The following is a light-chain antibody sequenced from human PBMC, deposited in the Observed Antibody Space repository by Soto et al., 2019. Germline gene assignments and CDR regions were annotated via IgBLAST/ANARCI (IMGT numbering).Light chain of an antibody. CDR1: QGISSY. J-gene: IGKJ1*01. V-gene: IGKV1-8*01. Sequence: AIRMTQSPSSFSASTGDRVTITCRASQGISSYLAWYQQKPGKAPKLLIYAASTLQSGVPSRFSGSGFGTDFTLTISSLQPEDFATYYCQQSYSTPRTFGQGTKV. CDR2: AAS. CDR3: QQSYSTPRT.